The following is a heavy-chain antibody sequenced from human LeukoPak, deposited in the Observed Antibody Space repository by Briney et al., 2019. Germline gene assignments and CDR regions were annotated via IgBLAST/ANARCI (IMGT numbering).Heavy chain of an antibody. CDR2: IKPDGSAQ. Sequence: GGSLRLSCAASGFTFSNSWMSWVRQAPGKGLEWVATIKPDGSAQYYVDSVKGRFTISRDNAKNSLFLQINSLRAEDTVVYYCANGGTYSSGPWGQGTLVTASS. J-gene: IGHJ5*02. D-gene: IGHD6-25*01. V-gene: IGHV3-7*01. CDR3: ANGGTYSSGP. CDR1: GFTFSNSW.